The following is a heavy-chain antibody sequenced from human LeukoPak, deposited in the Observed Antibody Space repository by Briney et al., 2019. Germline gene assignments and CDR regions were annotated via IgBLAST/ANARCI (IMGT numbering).Heavy chain of an antibody. Sequence: GGSLRLSCAASGFTFSSYWMTWVRQAPGKGLEWVANMNLDGSEKFYVDSVKGRFTISRDNAKNSLFLRMNSLTAEDTAVYYCARDDGFSCYSYWGQGTLVTVSS. J-gene: IGHJ4*02. CDR1: GFTFSSYW. CDR2: MNLDGSEK. D-gene: IGHD3/OR15-3a*01. V-gene: IGHV3-7*01. CDR3: ARDDGFSCYSY.